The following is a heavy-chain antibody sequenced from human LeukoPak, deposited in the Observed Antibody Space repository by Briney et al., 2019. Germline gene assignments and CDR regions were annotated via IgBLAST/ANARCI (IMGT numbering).Heavy chain of an antibody. J-gene: IGHJ4*02. V-gene: IGHV2-5*02. CDR1: GFSLSTGGVG. CDR3: AHKPYGSGWFYFDF. Sequence: SGPTLVKPTQTLTLTCTFSGFSLSTGGVGVGWIRQPPGKALEWLALNYWDDDKLYSPSLKSRLTISKATSKKQVVLTMTNMDPVDTATYYCAHKPYGSGWFYFDFWGQGTLVTVSS. CDR2: NYWDDDK. D-gene: IGHD6-19*01.